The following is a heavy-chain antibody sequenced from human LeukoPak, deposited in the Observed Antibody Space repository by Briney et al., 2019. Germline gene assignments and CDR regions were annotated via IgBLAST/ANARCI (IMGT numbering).Heavy chain of an antibody. D-gene: IGHD5-12*01. J-gene: IGHJ6*02. Sequence: GASVKVSCKASGYTFIDYYMHWIRQAPGQGPEYMGWINPKSGGTNYAQKFVGRVTMSRDTSISTAYMEVSRLRSDGTAVYYCARDEHTAMATFRLDDWGQGTTVTVSS. CDR2: INPKSGGT. V-gene: IGHV1-2*02. CDR3: ARDEHTAMATFRLDD. CDR1: GYTFIDYY.